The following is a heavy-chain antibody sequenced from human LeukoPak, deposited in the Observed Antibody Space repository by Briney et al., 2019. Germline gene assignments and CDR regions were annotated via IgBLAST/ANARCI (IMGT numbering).Heavy chain of an antibody. CDR3: VRDVWGDRDSYFAC. CDR2: VNSDGRST. Sequence: GGSLRLSCAASGFTFSSYCMHWVRHAPGKGLVWVSRVNSDGRSTSYAASVQGRFTISRDNARNTLYLQMNSLRAEDTAIYFCVRDVWGDRDSYFACWGQGTLATVAS. D-gene: IGHD2-21*01. J-gene: IGHJ4*02. V-gene: IGHV3-74*01. CDR1: GFTFSSYC.